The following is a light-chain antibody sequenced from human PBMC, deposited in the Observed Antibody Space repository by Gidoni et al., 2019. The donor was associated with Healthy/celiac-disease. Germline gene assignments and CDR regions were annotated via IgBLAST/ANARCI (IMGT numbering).Light chain of an antibody. CDR3: MQALQTPPT. V-gene: IGKV2-28*01. CDR1: QSLLHSNGYNY. CDR2: LGS. J-gene: IGKJ2*01. Sequence: TQSPLSLPVTPGEPASIYCRSSQSLLHSNGYNYLDWYLQKPGQSPQLLIYLGSNRASGVPDRFSGSGSGTDFTLKISRVEAEDVGVYYCMQALQTPPTFGQGTKLEIK.